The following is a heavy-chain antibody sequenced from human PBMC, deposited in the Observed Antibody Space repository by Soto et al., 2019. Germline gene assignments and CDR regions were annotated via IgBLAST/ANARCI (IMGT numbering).Heavy chain of an antibody. Sequence: PSETLSLTCTVSGGSISSGGYYWSWIRQPPGKGLEWIGHIHYDGSTYYNPSLMRRVTISLDTSKNQFFLKLNSVTAADTAVYYCARCASTCSLDFWGQGTLVTVSS. CDR2: IHYDGST. J-gene: IGHJ4*02. CDR1: GGSISSGGYY. CDR3: ARCASTCSLDF. V-gene: IGHV4-30-4*08. D-gene: IGHD2-2*01.